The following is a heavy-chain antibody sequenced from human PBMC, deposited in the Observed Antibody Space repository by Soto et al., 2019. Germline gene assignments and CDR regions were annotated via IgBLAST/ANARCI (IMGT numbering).Heavy chain of an antibody. D-gene: IGHD1-26*01. CDR1: GGSISSSSYY. CDR2: TYYSGST. CDR3: ARRFEGANPFDY. Sequence: KPSETLSLTCTVSGGSISSSSYYWGWIRQPPGKGLEWIGSTYYSGSTYYNPSLKSRVTISVDTSKNQFSLKLSSVTAADTAVYYCARRFEGANPFDYWGQGTLVTVSS. V-gene: IGHV4-39*01. J-gene: IGHJ4*02.